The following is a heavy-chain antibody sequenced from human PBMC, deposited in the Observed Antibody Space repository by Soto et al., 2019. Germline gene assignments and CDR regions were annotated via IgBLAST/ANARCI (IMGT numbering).Heavy chain of an antibody. V-gene: IGHV4-59*08. CDR2: IYYSGST. CDR3: ARFGSGWLYLDY. D-gene: IGHD6-19*01. Sequence: SETLSLTCTVSGGSISSYYWSWIRQPPGKGLEWIGYIYYSGSTNYNPSLKSRVTISVDTSKNQFSLKLSSVTAADTAVYYCARFGSGWLYLDYWGQGTLVTVSS. CDR1: GGSISSYY. J-gene: IGHJ4*02.